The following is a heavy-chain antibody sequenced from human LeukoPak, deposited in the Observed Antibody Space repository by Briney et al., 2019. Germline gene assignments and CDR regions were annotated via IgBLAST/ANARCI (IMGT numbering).Heavy chain of an antibody. CDR2: IYYSGST. V-gene: IGHV4-39*07. Sequence: PSETLSLTCTVSGGSISSSSYYWGWIRQPPGKGLEWFGSIYYSGSTNYNPSLKIRVTISVDTSKNQFSLMLSSVTAAHTAVYYCSREAYYGSGSNWCDPWRQGTLVTVSS. J-gene: IGHJ5*02. D-gene: IGHD3-10*01. CDR3: SREAYYGSGSNWCDP. CDR1: GGSISSSSYY.